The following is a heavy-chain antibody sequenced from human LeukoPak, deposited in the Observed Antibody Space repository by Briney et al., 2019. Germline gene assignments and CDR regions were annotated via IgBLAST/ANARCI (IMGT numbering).Heavy chain of an antibody. J-gene: IGHJ6*02. CDR2: TYYRSKWNY. V-gene: IGHV6-1*01. Sequence: SQTLSLTCAISGDSVSTTTSIRNWIRQSPSRGLEWLGRTYYRSKWNYDYADSVKSRITISPDTSENQFSLQLQFVTPEDSAVYYCARRRHANNGVDVWGQGTTVTVSS. CDR3: ARRRHANNGVDV. CDR1: GDSVSTTTSI.